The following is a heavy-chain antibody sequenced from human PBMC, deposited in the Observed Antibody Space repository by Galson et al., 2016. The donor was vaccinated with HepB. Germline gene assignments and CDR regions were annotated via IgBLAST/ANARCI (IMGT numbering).Heavy chain of an antibody. V-gene: IGHV3-33*01. J-gene: IGHJ6*02. CDR2: IWYDGSSK. CDR3: VREYTTWSPHYFYYGMDV. CDR1: GFTVRSYG. Sequence: SLRLSCAASGFTVRSYGMNWVRQAPGKGLEWVAVIWYDGSSKYYADSAKGRFTISRDNSKNTQYLQIHSLRAEDTAVYYCVREYTTWSPHYFYYGMDVWGQGTTVTVSS. D-gene: IGHD1-26*01.